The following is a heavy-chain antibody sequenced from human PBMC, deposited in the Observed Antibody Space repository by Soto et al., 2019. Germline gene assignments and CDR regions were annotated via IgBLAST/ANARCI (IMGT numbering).Heavy chain of an antibody. CDR2: INQDGSER. D-gene: IGHD3-16*01. CDR3: VCGGNFFVY. V-gene: IGHV3-7*01. J-gene: IGHJ4*02. Sequence: EVQLVESGGGLVQPGGSLRLPCAASGFTFSTYWMTWVRQPPGKGLEWVASINQDGSERYYVDSVRGRFTISRDNAKNSPYLQMNSLRVEDTAVYYCVCGGNFFVYWGQGTLVTVSP. CDR1: GFTFSTYW.